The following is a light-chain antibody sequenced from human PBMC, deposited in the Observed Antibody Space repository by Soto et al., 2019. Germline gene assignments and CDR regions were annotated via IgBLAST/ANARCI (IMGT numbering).Light chain of an antibody. Sequence: QSVLTQPRSVSGSPGQSVTISCTGTSSDIGAYNYVSWYQQHPGKAPKLMIHDVTQRPSGVPNRFSGSKSGNTASLTISGLQAEDEADYYCCSYAGSYVFGTGTQLTVL. J-gene: IGLJ1*01. CDR2: DVT. V-gene: IGLV2-11*01. CDR1: SSDIGAYNY. CDR3: CSYAGSYV.